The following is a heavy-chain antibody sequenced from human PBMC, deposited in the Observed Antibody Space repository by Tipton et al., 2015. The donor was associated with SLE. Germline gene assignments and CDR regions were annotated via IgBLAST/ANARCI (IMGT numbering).Heavy chain of an antibody. D-gene: IGHD6-19*01. CDR2: INTNTGNP. CDR3: ARGEWQVPGAFDN. V-gene: IGHV7-4-1*02. J-gene: IGHJ4*02. Sequence: QLVQSGAEVKKPGASVKVSCTASGYTFTNYVMNWVRQAPGQGLEWMGWINTNTGNPTYAQGFTGRFVFSLDTSVSTAYLQISSLKPEDTAVYYGARGEWQVPGAFDNWGQGTLVTVSS. CDR1: GYTFTNYV.